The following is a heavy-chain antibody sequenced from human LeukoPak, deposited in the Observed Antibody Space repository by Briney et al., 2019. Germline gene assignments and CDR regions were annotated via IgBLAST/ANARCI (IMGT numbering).Heavy chain of an antibody. D-gene: IGHD3-3*01. CDR2: IYHSGST. CDR1: GASISSSSSY. Sequence: PSATLSLTCTVSGASISSSSSYWGWIRQPPGEGLEWIGSIYHSGSTYYTPSLKSRVTISVDTSKNQFSLKLSSVTAADTAVYYCARDTYYDFWSGYYNARFDYWGQGTLVTVSS. J-gene: IGHJ4*02. CDR3: ARDTYYDFWSGYYNARFDY. V-gene: IGHV4-39*07.